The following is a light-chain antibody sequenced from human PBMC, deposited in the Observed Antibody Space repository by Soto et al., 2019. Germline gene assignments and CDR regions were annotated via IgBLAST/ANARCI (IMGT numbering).Light chain of an antibody. CDR1: QGISRW. J-gene: IGKJ5*01. CDR2: GAS. V-gene: IGKV1-12*01. Sequence: DIQMPQSPSFVSASVGDRVTITCRASQGISRWLAWYQQRPGKAPELLIYGASSLQSGVPSRFSGSGSGTDFTLTLSSMQPEDFATGYCQQANSFPLTLGQGTRLEIK. CDR3: QQANSFPLT.